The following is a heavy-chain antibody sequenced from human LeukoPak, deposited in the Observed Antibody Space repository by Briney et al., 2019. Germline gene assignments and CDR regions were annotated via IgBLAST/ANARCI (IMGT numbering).Heavy chain of an antibody. D-gene: IGHD2-2*01. CDR2: IYHSGRL. Sequence: SGTLSLTCAVYVGSFSGYYWSGIRPPPGKGVEWVGEIYHSGRLIHSPSLRCRVTIPVHKTKNQFRVTLASVTVADTAVYYCARGPHQHWPLGQFWGQGSLVTVSS. J-gene: IGHJ4*02. V-gene: IGHV4-34*01. CDR1: VGSFSGYY. CDR3: ARGPHQHWPLGQF.